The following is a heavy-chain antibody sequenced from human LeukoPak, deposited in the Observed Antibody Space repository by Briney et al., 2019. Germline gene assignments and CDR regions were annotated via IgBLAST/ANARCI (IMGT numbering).Heavy chain of an antibody. D-gene: IGHD2-8*02. J-gene: IGHJ4*02. CDR3: ARSLPGGEWDY. CDR1: GFTVSTNY. CDR2: IYSGGST. Sequence: SGGSLRLSCAASGFTVSTNYMSWVRQAPGKGLEWVSVIYSGGSTYYADSVKGRFTISRDNSKNMLYLQMNSLRGDDTAVYYCARSLPGGEWDYWGQGTLVTVSS. V-gene: IGHV3-66*02.